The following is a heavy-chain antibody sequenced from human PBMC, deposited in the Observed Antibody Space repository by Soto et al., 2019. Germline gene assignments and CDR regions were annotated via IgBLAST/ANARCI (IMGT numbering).Heavy chain of an antibody. V-gene: IGHV4-4*07. CDR3: ARGGGVPALGDP. CDR2: ISTSGNT. Sequence: QVQLEESGPGLVKPSETLSLICSVSGVSMRNSYWTWIRQSAGKGLEWIGRISTSGNTNYNPSLNSRLTRSVDTSKNQVALKLTSVTAADTAVYYCARGGGVPALGDPWGQGTLVTGSS. J-gene: IGHJ5*02. CDR1: GVSMRNSY. D-gene: IGHD3-16*01.